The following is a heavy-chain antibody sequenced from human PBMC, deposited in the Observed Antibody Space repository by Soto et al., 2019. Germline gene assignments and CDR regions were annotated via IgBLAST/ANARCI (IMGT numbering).Heavy chain of an antibody. D-gene: IGHD3-3*01. CDR2: IIPIFGTA. CDR1: GGTFSSYA. Sequence: QVQLVQSGAEVKKPGSSVKVSCKASGGTFSSYAISWVRQAPGQGLEWMGGIIPIFGTANYAQKFQGRVTITADKSTRTTYMELSSLRSEDTAVYYCAREGVTIFGVVTYYGMDVWGQGTTVTVSS. CDR3: AREGVTIFGVVTYYGMDV. V-gene: IGHV1-69*06. J-gene: IGHJ6*02.